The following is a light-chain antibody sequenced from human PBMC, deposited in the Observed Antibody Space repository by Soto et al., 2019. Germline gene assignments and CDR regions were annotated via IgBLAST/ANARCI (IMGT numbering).Light chain of an antibody. Sequence: QSALTQPASVSGSPGQSITISCTGTSSVIGSYNLVSWFQQHPGKAPKLFIYEVNRRPSGVSDRLSGSKSANTASLTISGLQAEDEADYYCFSYAGAGTFVFGPGTKVTVL. V-gene: IGLV2-23*02. CDR3: FSYAGAGTFV. J-gene: IGLJ1*01. CDR1: SSVIGSYNL. CDR2: EVN.